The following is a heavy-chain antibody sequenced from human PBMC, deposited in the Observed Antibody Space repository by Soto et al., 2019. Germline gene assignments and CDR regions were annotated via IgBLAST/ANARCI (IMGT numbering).Heavy chain of an antibody. CDR2: LDAEDGET. Sequence: XSGNVSCKLSVYSLSDLSLHWVRQAPGKGLEWMGGLDAEDGETIYAQKLQGRGTMTEDTSTDTAYMELSSLTSEDTAMYYCATLPRTIERTPAAIWSFDYWGQGTLVTVSS. CDR1: VYSLSDLS. CDR3: ATLPRTIERTPAAIWSFDY. D-gene: IGHD2-2*01. J-gene: IGHJ4*02. V-gene: IGHV1-24*01.